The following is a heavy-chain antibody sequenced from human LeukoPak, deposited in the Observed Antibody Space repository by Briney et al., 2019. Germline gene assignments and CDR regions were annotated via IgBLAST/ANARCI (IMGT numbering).Heavy chain of an antibody. CDR2: IRSKAYGGTT. CDR1: GFTFGDYA. J-gene: IGHJ4*02. V-gene: IGHV3-49*03. D-gene: IGHD3-22*01. CDR3: TRAYYDSSGYYLGY. Sequence: PGGSLRLSCTASGFTFGDYAMSWFRQAPGKGLEWVGFIRSKAYGGTTEYAASVKGRFTISRDDSKSIAYLQMNSLKTEDTAVYYCTRAYYDSSGYYLGYWGQGTLVTVSS.